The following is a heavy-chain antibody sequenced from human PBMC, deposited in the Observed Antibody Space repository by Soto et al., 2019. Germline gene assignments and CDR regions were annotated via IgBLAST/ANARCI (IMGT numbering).Heavy chain of an antibody. Sequence: EVQLMESGGGLVQPGGSLRLSCAASGFTVSNNFMNWVRQVPGKGLEWLSVIFPGGRTYYADSMKGRFTISRDISKNKVFLQMNSLRAXDXXXXXXXXXXXXXXXXDLWGQGTLVTVSS. CDR3: XXXXXXXXXXDL. CDR2: IFPGGRT. CDR1: GFTVSNNF. V-gene: IGHV3-66*01. J-gene: IGHJ5*02.